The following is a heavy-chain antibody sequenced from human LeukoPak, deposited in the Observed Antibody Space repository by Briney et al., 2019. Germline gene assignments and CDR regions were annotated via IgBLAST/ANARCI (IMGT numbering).Heavy chain of an antibody. J-gene: IGHJ5*02. Sequence: GRSLRLSCAASGFTFSTYGIHWVRQAPGKGLEWVAGISYDGSNRYSLDSVKGRFTISRDNSKNTLYLQMNSLRPEDTAVYFCAKAPYGGTSGWFDPWGQGTLVTVSS. CDR3: AKAPYGGTSGWFDP. CDR1: GFTFSTYG. CDR2: ISYDGSNR. D-gene: IGHD4-23*01. V-gene: IGHV3-30*18.